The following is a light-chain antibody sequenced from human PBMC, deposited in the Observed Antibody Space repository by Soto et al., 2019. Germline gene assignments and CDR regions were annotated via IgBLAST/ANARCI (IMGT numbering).Light chain of an antibody. CDR2: GTS. J-gene: IGKJ2*01. CDR1: QSISSSY. Sequence: EIVLTQSPGTLSLSPGERASLSCRASQSISSSYLAWFQQKPGQAPRLLIYGTSHRAPGIPDRFSGSGSGTDFTLTISRLDPEDFVVYYCQQYGSSPPYAFGQGTKLEIK. V-gene: IGKV3-20*01. CDR3: QQYGSSPPYA.